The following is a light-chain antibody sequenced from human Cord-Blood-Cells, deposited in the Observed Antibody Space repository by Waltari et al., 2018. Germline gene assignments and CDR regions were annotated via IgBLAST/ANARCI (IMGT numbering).Light chain of an antibody. CDR3: QSYDSSLSGSV. J-gene: IGLJ2*01. Sequence: QSVLTQPPSVSGAPGQRVTISCTGSSSNIGAGYDVHWYQQLPGTAPKLLIYGNSNRPSGVPDRFSGPKSGTSASLAITGLQAEDEADYYYQSYDSSLSGSVFGGGTKLTVL. V-gene: IGLV1-40*01. CDR2: GNS. CDR1: SSNIGAGYD.